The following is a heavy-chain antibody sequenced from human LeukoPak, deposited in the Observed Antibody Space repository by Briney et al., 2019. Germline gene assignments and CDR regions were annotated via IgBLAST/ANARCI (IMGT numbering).Heavy chain of an antibody. D-gene: IGHD3-10*01. J-gene: IGHJ3*02. CDR2: IGTAGDT. V-gene: IGHV3-13*04. Sequence: GGSLRLSCAASGFTFSSYDMHWVRQATGNGLEWVSAIGTAGDTYYPGSVKGRFTISRENAKNSLYLQMNSLRAGDTAVYYCARGGHMVRGAFDIWGQGTMVTVSS. CDR1: GFTFSSYD. CDR3: ARGGHMVRGAFDI.